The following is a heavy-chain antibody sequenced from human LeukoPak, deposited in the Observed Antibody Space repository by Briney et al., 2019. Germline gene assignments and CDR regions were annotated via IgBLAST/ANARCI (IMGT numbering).Heavy chain of an antibody. J-gene: IGHJ5*02. CDR2: ISTGSTYI. Sequence: GGSLRLSCSASGFTFSTNSMNWVRQAPGKGLEWVSSISTGSTYIFYGDSVKGRFTISRDNADNSLYLQMNSLRAEDTAAYYCARTRDSSGCFDLWGQGTLVTVSS. D-gene: IGHD6-19*01. CDR1: GFTFSTNS. CDR3: ARTRDSSGCFDL. V-gene: IGHV3-21*01.